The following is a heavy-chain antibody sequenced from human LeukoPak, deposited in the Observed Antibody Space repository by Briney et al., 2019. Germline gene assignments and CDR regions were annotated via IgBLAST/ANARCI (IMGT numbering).Heavy chain of an antibody. J-gene: IGHJ4*02. CDR2: ISDSGGST. CDR3: AKRGVVIRVILVGFNKEAYYFDS. D-gene: IGHD3-22*01. V-gene: IGHV3-23*01. CDR1: GITLSNYG. Sequence: GSLRLSCAVSGITLSNYGMSWVRQAPGKGLEWVAGISDSGGSTNYADSVKGRFTISRDNPKNTLYLQMNSLRAEDTAVYFCAKRGVVIRVILVGFNKEAYYFDSWGQGALVTVSS.